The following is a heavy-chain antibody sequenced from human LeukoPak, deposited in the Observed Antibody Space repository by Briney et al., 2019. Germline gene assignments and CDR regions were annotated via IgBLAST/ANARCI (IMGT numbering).Heavy chain of an antibody. V-gene: IGHV3-23*01. J-gene: IGHJ4*02. D-gene: IGHD2/OR15-2a*01. CDR2: ITNDNYDT. CDR1: GFTFSSHA. Sequence: GGSLRLSCAASGFTFSSHAMSWVRQAPEKGLEWVSSITNDNYDTFYADSVKGRFTISRDESKNTLYLQMKSLRADDTAVYYCAREGISRKMDFDYWGQGTLVTVSS. CDR3: AREGISRKMDFDY.